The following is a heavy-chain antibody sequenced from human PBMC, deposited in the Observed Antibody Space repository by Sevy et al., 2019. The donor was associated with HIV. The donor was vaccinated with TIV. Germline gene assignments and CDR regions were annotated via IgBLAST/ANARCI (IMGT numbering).Heavy chain of an antibody. D-gene: IGHD3-16*02. Sequence: GGSLRLSCAASGFTLSKFSMTWVRQVPGRGLEWVSTIGIRGYDTYYADSVKGRFTISRDTSRNTLFLQMNRLRTEDTAIYYCAKDRYTSEDFRMYWGQGSLVTVSS. CDR1: GFTLSKFS. CDR2: IGIRGYDT. V-gene: IGHV3-23*01. J-gene: IGHJ4*02. CDR3: AKDRYTSEDFRMY.